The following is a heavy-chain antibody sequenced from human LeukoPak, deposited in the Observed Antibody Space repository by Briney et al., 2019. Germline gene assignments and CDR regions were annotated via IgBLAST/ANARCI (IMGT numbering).Heavy chain of an antibody. Sequence: ASVKVSCKASGYTFTSYGITWVRQAPGQGLEWMGWNSAHDGRTNYAQRFQGRVTMTTDTSTSTAYMELRSLRSDDTAVYYCARGDVVVSAAVRFDPWGQGTLVTVSS. CDR3: ARGDVVVSAAVRFDP. CDR2: NSAHDGRT. D-gene: IGHD2-2*01. J-gene: IGHJ5*02. V-gene: IGHV1-18*01. CDR1: GYTFTSYG.